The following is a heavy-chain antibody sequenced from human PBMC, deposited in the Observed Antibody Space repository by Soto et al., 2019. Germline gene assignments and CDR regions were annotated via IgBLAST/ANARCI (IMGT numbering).Heavy chain of an antibody. CDR2: IYSSENT. Sequence: QLQVQESGPGLVKPSETLSLTCTVSGGSVSSSSYSWGWIRQSPGKGLEWIGTIYSSENTYYNPSLLSRLTISVDTSKNEFSLRLSSVTAADTAVYYCARLNGYCISTNCHGYYGMDVWGQGTTVTVSS. CDR3: ARLNGYCISTNCHGYYGMDV. J-gene: IGHJ6*02. D-gene: IGHD2-2*03. CDR1: GGSVSSSSYS. V-gene: IGHV4-39*01.